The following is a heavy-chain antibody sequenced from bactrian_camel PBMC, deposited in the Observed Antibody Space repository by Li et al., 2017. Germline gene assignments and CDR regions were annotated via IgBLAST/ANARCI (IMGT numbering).Heavy chain of an antibody. CDR1: GGTFNPNT. J-gene: IGHJ4*01. CDR3: GKYSAQ. CDR2: IDPDGYP. Sequence: SGGGSVQAGGSLALACVVSGGTFNPNTMGWFRQAPGKEREGVAGIDPDGYPLYADSVKGRFTISRDNAKNTLTLQLNSLKTEDTAMYFCGKYSAQWGQGTQVTVS. D-gene: IGHD4*01. V-gene: IGHV3S57*01.